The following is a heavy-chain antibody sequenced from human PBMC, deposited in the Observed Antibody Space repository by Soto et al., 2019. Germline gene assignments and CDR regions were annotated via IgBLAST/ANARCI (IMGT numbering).Heavy chain of an antibody. CDR1: GFTFSSYG. Sequence: QVQLVESGGGVVQPGRSPRLSCAASGFTFSSYGMHWVRQAPGKGLEWVAVISYDGSNKYYADSVKGRFTISRDNSKNTLYLQMNSLRAEDTAVYYCAKDLLLWFGELSAYYYYGMDVWGQGTTVTVSS. V-gene: IGHV3-30*18. CDR3: AKDLLLWFGELSAYYYYGMDV. CDR2: ISYDGSNK. D-gene: IGHD3-10*01. J-gene: IGHJ6*02.